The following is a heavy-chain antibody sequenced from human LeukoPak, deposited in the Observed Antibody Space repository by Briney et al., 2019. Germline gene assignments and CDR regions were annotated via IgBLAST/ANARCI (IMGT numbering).Heavy chain of an antibody. CDR2: LFDARKV. V-gene: IGHV4-4*07. Sequence: SETLSLTCTVSNGSMRSYYWTWVRQPAGKGLEWVGRLFDARKVNYNPSLGGLVTMSMDTSKNQFSLRMTSVTAADTAVYYCARGFQGVYDYWGQGALVIVSS. D-gene: IGHD5/OR15-5a*01. CDR1: NGSMRSYY. CDR3: ARGFQGVYDY. J-gene: IGHJ4*02.